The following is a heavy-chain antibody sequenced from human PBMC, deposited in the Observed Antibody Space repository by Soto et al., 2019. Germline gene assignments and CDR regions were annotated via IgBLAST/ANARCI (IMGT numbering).Heavy chain of an antibody. D-gene: IGHD2-15*01. CDR3: ASYSQQRPFEY. J-gene: IGHJ4*02. CDR1: GYAFSLHF. Sequence: QPGGSLRLSCKTSGYAFSLHFMTWVRQAPGKGLEWVSVASDGGEETHYAGSVKGRFTISRDNSKSTLYLQMNSLRADDMGVYFCASYSQQRPFEYWGLGTLVTVSS. V-gene: IGHV3-23*01. CDR2: ASDGGEET.